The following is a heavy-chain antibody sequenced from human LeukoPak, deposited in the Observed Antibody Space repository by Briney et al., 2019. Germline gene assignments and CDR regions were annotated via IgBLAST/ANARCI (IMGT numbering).Heavy chain of an antibody. J-gene: IGHJ4*02. CDR3: ARGYDSSGYTTTDDFDY. D-gene: IGHD3-22*01. CDR1: GFTFSSYA. CDR2: INSDGSST. Sequence: PGGSLRLSCAASGFTFSSYAMSWVRQAPGKGLVWVSRINSDGSSTSYADSVKGRFTISRDNAKNTLYLQMNSLRAEDTAVYYCARGYDSSGYTTTDDFDYWGQGTLVTVSS. V-gene: IGHV3-74*01.